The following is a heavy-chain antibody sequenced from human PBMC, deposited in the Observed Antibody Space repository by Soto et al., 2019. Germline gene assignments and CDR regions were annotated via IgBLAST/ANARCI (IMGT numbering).Heavy chain of an antibody. CDR2: ICYSGST. Sequence: PSETLSLTCTVSGDSITSSSFCWGWIRHPPGKGLEWIGTICYSGSTYYNPSLQSRVTMSVDTSKNQFSLKLSSVTAADTGVYYCARLDGNSADYYYGMGVWGRGTTVTVSS. J-gene: IGHJ6*02. CDR3: ARLDGNSADYYYGMGV. CDR1: GDSITSSSFC. V-gene: IGHV4-39*01. D-gene: IGHD6-19*01.